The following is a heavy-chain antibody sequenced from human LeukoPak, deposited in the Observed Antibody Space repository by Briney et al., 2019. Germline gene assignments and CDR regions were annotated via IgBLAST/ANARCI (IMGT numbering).Heavy chain of an antibody. D-gene: IGHD2-2*01. CDR1: GYTFTSYY. V-gene: IGHV1-46*01. CDR3: ASNNQYQLSSLDY. J-gene: IGHJ4*02. CDR2: INPSGGST. Sequence: ASVKVSCKASGYTFTSYYMHWVRQAPGQGLEWLGIINPSGGSTSYAQKFQGRVTMTRDMSTSTVYMELSSLRSEDTAVYYCASNNQYQLSSLDYWGQGTLVTVSS.